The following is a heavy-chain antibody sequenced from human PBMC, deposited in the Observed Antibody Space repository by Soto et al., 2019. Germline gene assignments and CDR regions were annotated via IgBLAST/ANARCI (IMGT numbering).Heavy chain of an antibody. CDR2: IWYDESRR. D-gene: IGHD2-15*01. V-gene: IGHV3-33*01. Sequence: QVQLVESGGGVVQPGRSLILSCAASGFTFSSYGMHWVRQAPGKGLEWVAVIWYDESRRYYADSVKGRFTISRDTSQSTLYLQMNSLRAEDTAVYSCARDICSCGFGLDYWGQGTVVIVSS. CDR1: GFTFSSYG. CDR3: ARDICSCGFGLDY. J-gene: IGHJ4*02.